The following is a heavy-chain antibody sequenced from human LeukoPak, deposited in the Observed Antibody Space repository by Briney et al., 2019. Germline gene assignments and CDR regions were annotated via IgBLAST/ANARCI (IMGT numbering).Heavy chain of an antibody. CDR3: AKDPVDPGVDY. V-gene: IGHV3-23*01. CDR2: ISGSGGST. CDR1: GFTLSSYA. Sequence: GGPLRLSCAASGFTLSSYAMSWVRQAPGKGLEWVSAISGSGGSTYYADSVKGRFTISRDNSKNTLYLQMNSLRAEDTAVYYCAKDPVDPGVDYWGQGTLVTVSS. J-gene: IGHJ4*02. D-gene: IGHD3-10*01.